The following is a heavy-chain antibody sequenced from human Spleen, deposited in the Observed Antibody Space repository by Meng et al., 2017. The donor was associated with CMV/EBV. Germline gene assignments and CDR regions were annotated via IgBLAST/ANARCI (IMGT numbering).Heavy chain of an antibody. J-gene: IGHJ4*02. CDR1: GGSVSSGSYY. Sequence: SETLSLTCTVSGGSVSSGSYYWSWIRQPPGKGLEWIGSIYHSESTYYNPSLKSRVSISVDTSKNQFSLTPISVTAADTAVYYCVRVATSYDFWSDYPTNHFYYFDYWGQGTLVTVSS. D-gene: IGHD3-3*01. CDR3: VRVATSYDFWSDYPTNHFYYFDY. V-gene: IGHV4-39*07. CDR2: IYHSEST.